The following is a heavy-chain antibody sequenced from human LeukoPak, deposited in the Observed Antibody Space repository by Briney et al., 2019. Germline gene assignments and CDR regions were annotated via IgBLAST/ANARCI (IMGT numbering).Heavy chain of an antibody. CDR2: ISAYNGNT. D-gene: IGHD6-13*01. V-gene: IGHV1-18*01. Sequence: GASVKVSCKASGYTFTSYGISWVRQAPGQGLEWMGWISAYNGNTNYAQKLQGRVTITADESTSTAYMELSSLRSEDTAVYYCARGERLYSSSWYPGYYYYYMDVWGKGTTVTISS. J-gene: IGHJ6*03. CDR1: GYTFTSYG. CDR3: ARGERLYSSSWYPGYYYYYMDV.